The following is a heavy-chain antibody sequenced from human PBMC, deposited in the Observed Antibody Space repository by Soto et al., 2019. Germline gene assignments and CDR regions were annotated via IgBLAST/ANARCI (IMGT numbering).Heavy chain of an antibody. J-gene: IGHJ4*02. Sequence: EVQLVESGGDLVKPGGSLRLSCTASGFTFYNTWMSWVRQAPGKGLEWVGRVKSKTDGGATDYTAPVKGRFTISRDGSQTSLYLQMNSLQTDDTAVYYCTTDRRSGYDPQFDFWGQGTLVTVSS. CDR3: TTDRRSGYDPQFDF. CDR1: GFTFYNTW. CDR2: VKSKTDGGAT. V-gene: IGHV3-15*01. D-gene: IGHD5-12*01.